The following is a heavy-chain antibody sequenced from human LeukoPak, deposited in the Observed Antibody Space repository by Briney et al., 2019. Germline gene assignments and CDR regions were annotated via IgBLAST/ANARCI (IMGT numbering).Heavy chain of an antibody. V-gene: IGHV1-69*01. J-gene: IGHJ4*02. CDR3: ARALMTTVTTLDY. D-gene: IGHD4-17*01. CDR2: IIPIFGTA. CDR1: GGTFSGYA. Sequence: SVKVSCKASGGTFSGYAISWVRQAPGQGLEWMGGIIPIFGTANYAQKFQGRVTITADESTSTAYMELSSLRSEDTAVYYCARALMTTVTTLDYWGQGTLVTVSS.